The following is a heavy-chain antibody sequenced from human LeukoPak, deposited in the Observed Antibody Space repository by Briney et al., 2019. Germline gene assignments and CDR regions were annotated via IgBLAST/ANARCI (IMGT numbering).Heavy chain of an antibody. CDR1: GYXFTSYG. CDR3: ARDGGFVVVVAAIDY. Sequence: ASVKVSCKASGYXFTSYGMSWVRQAPGQGLEWMGWISAYNGNTNYAQNLQGRVTMTTDTSTSTAYMELRSLRSDDTAVYYCARDGGFVVVVAAIDYWGQGTLVTVSS. J-gene: IGHJ4*02. V-gene: IGHV1-18*01. CDR2: ISAYNGNT. D-gene: IGHD2-15*01.